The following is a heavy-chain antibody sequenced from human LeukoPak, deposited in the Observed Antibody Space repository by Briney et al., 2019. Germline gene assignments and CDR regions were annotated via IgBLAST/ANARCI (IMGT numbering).Heavy chain of an antibody. CDR3: ARGLAGIGDQLLGFGETEYFQH. CDR2: ISAYNGNT. D-gene: IGHD3-10*01. CDR1: GYTFTSYG. J-gene: IGHJ1*01. Sequence: ASVKVSCKASGYTFTSYGISWVRQAPGQGLEWMGWISAYNGNTNYAQKLQGRVTMTTDTSTSTAYMELRSLRSDDTAVYYCARGLAGIGDQLLGFGETEYFQHWGQGTLVTVSS. V-gene: IGHV1-18*01.